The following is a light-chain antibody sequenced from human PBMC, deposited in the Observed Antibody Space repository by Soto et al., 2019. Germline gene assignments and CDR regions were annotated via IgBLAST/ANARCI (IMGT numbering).Light chain of an antibody. V-gene: IGKV3-20*01. CDR2: GAS. CDR1: QSVSSSY. Sequence: EIVLTQSPGTLSLSPGERATLSCRASQSVSSSYLAWYQQKPGQAPRLLIYGASSRATGIPDRFSGSGSGTDFPLTISRLEPEDSAAYYCQQYGRSPYTFGQGTKLEIK. J-gene: IGKJ2*01. CDR3: QQYGRSPYT.